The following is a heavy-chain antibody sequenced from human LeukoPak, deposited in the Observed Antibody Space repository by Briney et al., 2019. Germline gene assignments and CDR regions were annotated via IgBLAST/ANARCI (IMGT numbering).Heavy chain of an antibody. CDR2: INPNSGGT. J-gene: IGHJ4*02. Sequence: ASVKVSCKASGYTFTGYYMHWVRQAPGQGLEWMGWINPNSGGTNYAQKFQGRVTMTRDTSISTAYMELSRLRSDDTAVYYCARDTVVPATMWDYWGQGTLVTVSS. CDR3: ARDTVVPATMWDY. V-gene: IGHV1-2*02. CDR1: GYTFTGYY. D-gene: IGHD2-2*01.